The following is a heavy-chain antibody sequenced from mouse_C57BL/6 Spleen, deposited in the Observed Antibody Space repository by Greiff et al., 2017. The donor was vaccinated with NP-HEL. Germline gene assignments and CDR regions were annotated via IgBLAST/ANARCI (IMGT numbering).Heavy chain of an antibody. Sequence: VQLQQSGTVLARPGASVKMSCKTSGYTFTSYWMHWVKQRPGQGLEWIGAIYPGNSDTSYNQKFKGKAKLTAVTSASTAYMALSSLTNEDSAVYYCTRLDYDRAWFAYWGQGTLVTVSA. CDR2: IYPGNSDT. CDR1: GYTFTSYW. V-gene: IGHV1-5*01. CDR3: TRLDYDRAWFAY. J-gene: IGHJ3*01. D-gene: IGHD2-4*01.